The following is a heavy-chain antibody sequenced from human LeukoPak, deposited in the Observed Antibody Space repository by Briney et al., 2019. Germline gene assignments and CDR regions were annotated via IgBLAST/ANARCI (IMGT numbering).Heavy chain of an antibody. CDR2: FDPEDGET. J-gene: IGHJ4*02. Sequence: GASVKVSCKVSGYTLTELSMHWVRQAPGKGLEWMGGFDPEDGETIYAQKFQGRFTSTEDTSTDKAYTELSSLRSEDTAVYYCATVARITIFGVVIINYFDYWGQGTLVTVSS. D-gene: IGHD3-3*01. CDR3: ATVARITIFGVVIINYFDY. CDR1: GYTLTELS. V-gene: IGHV1-24*01.